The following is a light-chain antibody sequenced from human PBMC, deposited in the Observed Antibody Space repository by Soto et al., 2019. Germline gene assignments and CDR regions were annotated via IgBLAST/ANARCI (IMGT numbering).Light chain of an antibody. CDR3: QQLNSYPLT. J-gene: IGKJ3*01. CDR2: AAS. CDR1: QGISSY. V-gene: IGKV1-9*01. Sequence: IQLTQSPSFLSASVGDRVTITCRARQGISSYLAWYQQKPGKAPKLLIYAASTLQSGVPSRFSGSGSGTELTLTISSLQPEDFATYYCQQLNSYPLTFGPGTKVDIK.